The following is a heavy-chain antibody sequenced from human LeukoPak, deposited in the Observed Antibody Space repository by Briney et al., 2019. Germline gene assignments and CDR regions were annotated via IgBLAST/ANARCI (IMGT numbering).Heavy chain of an antibody. CDR1: GGTFSSYA. Sequence: ASVKVSCKASGGTFSSYAISWVRQAPGQGLEWMGWINTNTGNPTYAQGFTGRFVFSLDTSVSTAYLQISSLKAEDAAVYYCAKGRSYDTRGFYQVNAFDIWGQGTMVTVSS. V-gene: IGHV7-4-1*02. J-gene: IGHJ3*02. CDR3: AKGRSYDTRGFYQVNAFDI. CDR2: INTNTGNP. D-gene: IGHD3-22*01.